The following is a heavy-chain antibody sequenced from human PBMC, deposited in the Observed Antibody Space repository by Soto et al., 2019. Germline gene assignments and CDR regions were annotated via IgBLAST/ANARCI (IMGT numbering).Heavy chain of an antibody. CDR2: HYSGWST. Sequence: PGGSLRLSCAISGFSVSSNYLSWVRQAPGKGLEWVSVHYSGWSTYYADSVQGRFTISRDKSNNTLYLQMRRVRAEDTAVYFCARHRHPRGTVGATSPLDPWGQGTQVTVSS. CDR1: GFSVSSNY. CDR3: ARHRHPRGTVGATSPLDP. J-gene: IGHJ5*02. V-gene: IGHV3-53*01. D-gene: IGHD1-26*01.